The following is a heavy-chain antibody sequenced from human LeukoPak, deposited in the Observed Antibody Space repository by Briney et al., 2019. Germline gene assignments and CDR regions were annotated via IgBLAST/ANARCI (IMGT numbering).Heavy chain of an antibody. J-gene: IGHJ5*02. V-gene: IGHV4-39*01. Sequence: PSETLSLTCTVSGGSISSSSYYWGWIRQPPGKGPEWIGSIYYSGSTYYNPSLKSRVTISVDTSKNQFSLKLSSVTAADTAVYYCARHRGYSYGYYNWFDPWSQGTLVTVSS. CDR1: GGSISSSSYY. CDR3: ARHRGYSYGYYNWFDP. CDR2: IYYSGST. D-gene: IGHD5-18*01.